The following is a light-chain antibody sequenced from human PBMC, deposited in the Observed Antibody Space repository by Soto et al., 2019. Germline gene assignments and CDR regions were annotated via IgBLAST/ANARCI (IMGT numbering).Light chain of an antibody. V-gene: IGKV3-20*01. CDR2: GAS. Sequence: EIVLTQSPGTLSLSPGERATLSCRASQSVSSSYLAWYQQKPGQAPRLLIYGASSRATGIPDRFSGSGSGKDFTLTISSLEPEDFAVYYCQQYGISPGTFGQGTKVEIK. CDR3: QQYGISPGT. J-gene: IGKJ1*01. CDR1: QSVSSSY.